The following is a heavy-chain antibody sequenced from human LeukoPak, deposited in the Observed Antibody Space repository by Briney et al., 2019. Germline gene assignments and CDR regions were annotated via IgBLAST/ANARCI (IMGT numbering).Heavy chain of an antibody. CDR1: GFTFSGFW. D-gene: IGHD6-6*01. V-gene: IGHV3-7*03. J-gene: IGHJ3*01. Sequence: GGSLRLSCAVSGFTFSGFWMSWSRQAPGKGLEWVASINSDGSEGYYADVVKGRFTISRDNAKNSLYLQINSLRAEDTAVYYCARSSYSSSSSVWGQGTKVTVSS. CDR3: ARSSYSSSSSV. CDR2: INSDGSEG.